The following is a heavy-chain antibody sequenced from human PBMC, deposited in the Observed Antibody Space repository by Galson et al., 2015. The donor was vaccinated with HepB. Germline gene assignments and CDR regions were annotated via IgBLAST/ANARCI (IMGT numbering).Heavy chain of an antibody. CDR3: TTDSMAGVWFGALFSYFDY. CDR1: GFTFSNAW. V-gene: IGHV3-15*01. Sequence: SLRVSCAASGFTFSNAWMRWVRQAPGKGLEWVGRIKSKTDGGTTDYAAPVKGRFTISRDDSKNTLYLQMNSLKTEDTAVYYCTTDSMAGVWFGALFSYFDYWGQGTLVTASS. CDR2: IKSKTDGGTT. J-gene: IGHJ4*02. D-gene: IGHD3-10*01.